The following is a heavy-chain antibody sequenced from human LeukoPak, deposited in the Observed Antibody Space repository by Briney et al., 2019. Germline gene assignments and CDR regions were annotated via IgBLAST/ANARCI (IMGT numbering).Heavy chain of an antibody. CDR2: ISDSGGGT. CDR3: DGADF. Sequence: PGGSLRLSCAASGFTFNTYSMNWARQAPGKGLEWVSTISDSGGGTYYADSVKGRFTISRDNSKNTLYLQMNSLRADDTAVYYCDGADFWGQGTLVTASS. J-gene: IGHJ4*02. CDR1: GFTFNTYS. V-gene: IGHV3-23*01.